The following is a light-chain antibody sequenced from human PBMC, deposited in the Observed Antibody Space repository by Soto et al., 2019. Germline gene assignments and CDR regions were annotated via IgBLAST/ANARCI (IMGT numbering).Light chain of an antibody. CDR3: QQSYSTPRT. V-gene: IGKV1-39*01. J-gene: IGKJ1*01. CDR2: AAS. CDR1: QSISSY. Sequence: IPMTQSPSSLSACVGDRVTITCRASQSISSYLNWYQQKPGKAPKLLIYAASSLQSGVPSRFSGSGSGTDFTLTISSLQPEDFATYYCQQSYSTPRTFGQGTKVDIK.